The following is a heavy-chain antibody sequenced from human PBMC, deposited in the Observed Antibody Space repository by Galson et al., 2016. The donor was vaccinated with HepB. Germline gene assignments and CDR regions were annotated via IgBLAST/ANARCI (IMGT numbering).Heavy chain of an antibody. CDR2: TYYRSKWYN. Sequence: CAISGDSVSSTIAAWNWIRQSPSRGLEWLGRTYYRSKWYNDYAVSVKSRIIVNPDTSKNQFSLQLNSVTPEDTAVYYCVEQRKGAPYGMDVWGQGTTVTVSS. V-gene: IGHV6-1*01. J-gene: IGHJ6*02. D-gene: IGHD1/OR15-1a*01. CDR3: VEQRKGAPYGMDV. CDR1: GDSVSSTIAA.